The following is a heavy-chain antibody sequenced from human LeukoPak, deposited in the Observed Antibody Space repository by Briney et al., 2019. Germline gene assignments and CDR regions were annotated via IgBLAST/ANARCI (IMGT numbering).Heavy chain of an antibody. CDR2: INPNSGGT. CDR3: ARGGRITIFGVVTKNWFDP. Sequence: ASVKVSCKASGYTFTGYYMHWVRQAPGQGLEWMGWINPNSGGTNYAQKFQGWVTMTGDTSISTAYMELSSLRSDDTAVYYCARGGRITIFGVVTKNWFDPWGQGTLVTVSS. D-gene: IGHD3-3*01. CDR1: GYTFTGYY. V-gene: IGHV1-2*04. J-gene: IGHJ5*02.